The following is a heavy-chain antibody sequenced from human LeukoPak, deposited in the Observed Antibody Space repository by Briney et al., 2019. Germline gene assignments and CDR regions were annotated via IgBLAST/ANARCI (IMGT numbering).Heavy chain of an antibody. CDR3: ARDQGAVAGIDP. Sequence: PSETLSLTCTVSGASISTIISYRGWIRQTPGKGLEWIGSIYYSGTTYYNPSLESRVTISIDTSKNQFSVKLTSVTAADTAVYYCARDQGAVAGIDPWGQGTLVTVSS. J-gene: IGHJ5*02. V-gene: IGHV4-39*07. CDR1: GASISTIISY. CDR2: IYYSGTT. D-gene: IGHD6-19*01.